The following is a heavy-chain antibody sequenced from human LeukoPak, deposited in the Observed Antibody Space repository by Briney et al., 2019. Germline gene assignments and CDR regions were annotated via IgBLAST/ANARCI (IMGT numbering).Heavy chain of an antibody. D-gene: IGHD3-22*01. CDR3: ARPYYDSSGYHDAFDI. CDR2: IYYSGST. CDR1: GASINSDTYY. Sequence: SETLSLTCTVSGASINSDTYYWGWIRQPPGKGLEWIGYIYYSGSTNYNPSLKSRVTISVDTSKNQFSLKLSSVTAADTAVYYCARPYYDSSGYHDAFDIWGQGTMVTVSS. V-gene: IGHV4-61*01. J-gene: IGHJ3*02.